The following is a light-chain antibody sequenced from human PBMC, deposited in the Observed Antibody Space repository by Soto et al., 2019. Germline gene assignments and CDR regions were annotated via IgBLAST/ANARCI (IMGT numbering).Light chain of an antibody. CDR1: QSVSGNY. CDR3: HHYSTSPHT. J-gene: IGKJ2*01. Sequence: EIVLTQSPGTLSLSPGERATLSCRASQSVSGNYVDWYQQKPGQAPRLLIYGASSRATGIPDRFSGSGSGTDFTLTITPLQPEHSALYYSHHYSTSPHTFGQATKLAIK. CDR2: GAS. V-gene: IGKV3-20*01.